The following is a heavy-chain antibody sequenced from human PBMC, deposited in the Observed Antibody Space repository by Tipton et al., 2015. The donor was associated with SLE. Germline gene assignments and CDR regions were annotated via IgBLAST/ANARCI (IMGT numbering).Heavy chain of an antibody. D-gene: IGHD6-19*01. CDR3: ARDQAVAGTLSMDV. V-gene: IGHV3-48*04. CDR1: GFTFSSYW. CDR2: ISSSGSTI. Sequence: GSLRLSCAASGFTFSSYWMYWVRQAPGKGLEWVSYISSSGSTIYYADSVKGRFTISRDNAKNSLYLQMNSLRAEDTAVYYCARDQAVAGTLSMDVWGQGTTVTVSS. J-gene: IGHJ6*02.